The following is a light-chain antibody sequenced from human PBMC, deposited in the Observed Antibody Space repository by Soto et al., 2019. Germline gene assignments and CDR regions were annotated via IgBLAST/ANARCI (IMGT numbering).Light chain of an antibody. CDR1: SSNIGSNT. J-gene: IGLJ3*02. Sequence: QSVLTQPPSASGTPGQRVTISCSGSSSNIGSNTVNWYQQLPGTAPKLLIYSNNQRPSGVPDRFSGSKSGTSASLAISGLRSEDEADYDCAAWYYSPNGWVFGGGTKLTVL. V-gene: IGLV1-44*01. CDR2: SNN. CDR3: AAWYYSPNGWV.